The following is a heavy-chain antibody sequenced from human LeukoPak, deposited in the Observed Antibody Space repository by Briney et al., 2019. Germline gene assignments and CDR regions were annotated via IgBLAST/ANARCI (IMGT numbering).Heavy chain of an antibody. CDR3: AKARGYCSGGSCYLDY. CDR2: ISGSGDNT. D-gene: IGHD2-15*01. V-gene: IGHV3-23*01. J-gene: IGHJ4*02. Sequence: PGGSLRLSCAASGFAFSSDAMRWIRDAPRRGLEWGSGISGSGDNTYYADSVKGRVTISRDNSKNTVYLQMTSLRVEDTAVYYCAKARGYCSGGSCYLDYWGLGTLVTVSS. CDR1: GFAFSSDA.